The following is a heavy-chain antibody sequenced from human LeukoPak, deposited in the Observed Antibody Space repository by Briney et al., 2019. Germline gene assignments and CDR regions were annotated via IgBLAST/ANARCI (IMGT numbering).Heavy chain of an antibody. CDR3: ARGGDGYFDY. Sequence: SETLSLTCSVSSGSIDNEHWCWIRQPPGKRLEWIGYISYSGSTNYNPSLKSRVTISVDTSKNQFSLKLSSVTAADTAVYYCARGGDGYFDYWGQGTLVTVSS. CDR2: ISYSGST. D-gene: IGHD5-24*01. CDR1: SGSIDNEH. V-gene: IGHV4-59*01. J-gene: IGHJ4*02.